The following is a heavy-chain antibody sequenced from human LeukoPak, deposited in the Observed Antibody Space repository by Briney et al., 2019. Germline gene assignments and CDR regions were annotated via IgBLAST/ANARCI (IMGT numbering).Heavy chain of an antibody. J-gene: IGHJ4*02. Sequence: KPSETMSLTCTVSGDSISSHYWSWIRQPPGKGLEWIGYIYYSGSTNYNPSLKSRVTISVDTSKNQFSLKLSSVTAADTAVYYCAREGYGDYVRGQGTLVTVSS. V-gene: IGHV4-59*11. D-gene: IGHD4-17*01. CDR1: GDSISSHY. CDR2: IYYSGST. CDR3: AREGYGDYV.